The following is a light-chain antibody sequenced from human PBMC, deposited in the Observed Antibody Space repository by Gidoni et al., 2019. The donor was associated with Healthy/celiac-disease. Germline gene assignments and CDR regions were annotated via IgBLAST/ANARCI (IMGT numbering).Light chain of an antibody. CDR1: QSISSW. Sequence: DIQMTQSPSTLSASVGDRVTINCRASQSISSWLAWYQQKPGKAPKLLIYQASSLESGVPSRFSGSGSGTEFTLTISSLQPDDFATYYCQQYNSYSYTFGQGTKLEIK. J-gene: IGKJ2*01. CDR2: QAS. V-gene: IGKV1-5*03. CDR3: QQYNSYSYT.